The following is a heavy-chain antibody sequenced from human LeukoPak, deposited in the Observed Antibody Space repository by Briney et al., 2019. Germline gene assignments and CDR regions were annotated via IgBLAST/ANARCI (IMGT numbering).Heavy chain of an antibody. CDR3: AKDHYYDSSGYYPYGGDAFDI. D-gene: IGHD3-22*01. CDR1: GFTFSDYY. J-gene: IGHJ3*02. CDR2: ISSSGSTI. V-gene: IGHV3-11*01. Sequence: PGGSLRLSCAASGFTFSDYYMSWIRQAPGKGLEWVSYISSSGSTIYYADSVKGRFTISRDNAKNTLYLQMNSLRAEDTAVYYCAKDHYYDSSGYYPYGGDAFDIWGQGTMVTVSS.